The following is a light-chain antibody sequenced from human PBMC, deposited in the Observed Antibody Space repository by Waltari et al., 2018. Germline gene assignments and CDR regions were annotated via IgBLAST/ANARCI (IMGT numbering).Light chain of an antibody. Sequence: EIVMTQSPATLSVSPGERATLSCRASQSVSRNLAWYQQKRGQPPRLLIFGASTRATDIPARFSGSGSVTEFTLTISSLQSEDFAIYYCQQYNNWPSPYSFGQGTKLEIK. CDR2: GAS. CDR1: QSVSRN. V-gene: IGKV3-15*01. J-gene: IGKJ2*03. CDR3: QQYNNWPSPYS.